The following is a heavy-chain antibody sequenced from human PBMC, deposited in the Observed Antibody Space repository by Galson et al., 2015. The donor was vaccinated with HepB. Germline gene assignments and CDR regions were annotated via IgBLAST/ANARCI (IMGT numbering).Heavy chain of an antibody. J-gene: IGHJ5*02. D-gene: IGHD1-26*01. Sequence: SLRLSCAASGFTFSSYSMNWVRQAPGKGLEWVSYISSSSTTIYYADSVKGRFTISRDNAKNSLYLQMNSLGAEDTAVYYCARRRFTGGFDPWGQGTLVTVSS. CDR1: GFTFSSYS. CDR2: ISSSSTTI. V-gene: IGHV3-48*01. CDR3: ARRRFTGGFDP.